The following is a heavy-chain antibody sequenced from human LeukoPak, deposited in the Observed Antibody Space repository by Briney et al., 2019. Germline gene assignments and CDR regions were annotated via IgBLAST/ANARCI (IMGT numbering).Heavy chain of an antibody. CDR2: ISGSVGST. J-gene: IGHJ4*02. V-gene: IGHV3-23*01. CDR1: GFTFSSYS. D-gene: IGHD2-2*01. CDR3: AKLPEKYCSSTSCYLDPVDY. Sequence: PGGSLRLSCAPSGFTFSSYSMSWVRQAPGKGLEWVSAISGSVGSTYYADSVKGRFTISRDNSKNTLYLQMNSLRAEDTAVYYCAKLPEKYCSSTSCYLDPVDYWGQGTLVTVSS.